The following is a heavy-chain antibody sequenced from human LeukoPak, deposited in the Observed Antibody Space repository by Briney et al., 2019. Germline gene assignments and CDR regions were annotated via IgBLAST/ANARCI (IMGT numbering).Heavy chain of an antibody. V-gene: IGHV4-39*01. CDR1: GGSISSSSYY. CDR3: GRFYDFVLGNYRYKFDY. Sequence: SETLSLTCTVSGGSISSSSYYWGWIRQPPGKGLEWIGSIYYSGSTYYNPSLKSRVTISVDTSKNQFSLKLSSVTAADTAVYFFGRFYDFVLGNYRYKFDYWGQGTLVTVSS. J-gene: IGHJ4*02. CDR2: IYYSGST. D-gene: IGHD3-16*02.